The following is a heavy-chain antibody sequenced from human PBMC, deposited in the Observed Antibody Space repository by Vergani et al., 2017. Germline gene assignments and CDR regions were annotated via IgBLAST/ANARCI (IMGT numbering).Heavy chain of an antibody. D-gene: IGHD4-23*01. CDR2: IHTNGVI. J-gene: IGHJ6*02. CDR3: ARVGSTTTVVTPGGNYYYYGMDV. CDR1: GGSFNSGSYY. Sequence: QVQLQESGPGLVKPSQTLSLTCTVSGGSFNSGSYYWSWLRQPAGKRLEWIGRIHTNGVIHYNPSLNSRATISVDTSRNQISLKLTSVTAADTAVYYCARVGSTTTVVTPGGNYYYYGMDVWGQGTTVTVSS. V-gene: IGHV4-61*02.